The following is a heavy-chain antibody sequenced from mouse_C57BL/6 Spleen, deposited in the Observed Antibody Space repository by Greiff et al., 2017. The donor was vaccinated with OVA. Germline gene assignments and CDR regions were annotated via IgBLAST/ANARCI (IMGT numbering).Heavy chain of an antibody. J-gene: IGHJ4*01. D-gene: IGHD1-2*01. Sequence: VQLQQSGAELVKPGASVKLSCKASGYTFTSYWMHWVKQRPGQGLEWIGMIHPNSGSTNYNEKFKSKATLTVDKSSSTAYMQLSSLTSEDSAVYYCARGTLLPYYAMDDWGQGTSVTVSS. CDR3: ARGTLLPYYAMDD. CDR2: IHPNSGST. CDR1: GYTFTSYW. V-gene: IGHV1-64*01.